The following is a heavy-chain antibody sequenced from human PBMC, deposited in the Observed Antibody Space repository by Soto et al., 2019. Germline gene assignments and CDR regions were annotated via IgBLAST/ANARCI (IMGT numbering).Heavy chain of an antibody. D-gene: IGHD5-18*01. Sequence: SETLSLTCTVSGGYISSSSYYWGWIRQPPGKGLEWIGSIYYSGSTYYNPSLKSRVTISVDTSKNQFSLKLSSVTAADTAVYYCARQVGYSYGRDQNWFDPWGQGTLVTVSS. CDR3: ARQVGYSYGRDQNWFDP. CDR2: IYYSGST. V-gene: IGHV4-39*01. J-gene: IGHJ5*02. CDR1: GGYISSSSYY.